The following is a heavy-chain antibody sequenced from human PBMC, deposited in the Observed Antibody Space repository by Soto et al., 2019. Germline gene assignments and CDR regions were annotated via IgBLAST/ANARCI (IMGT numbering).Heavy chain of an antibody. CDR3: ARFIARLVPAFDY. CDR1: GGSFSGYY. CDR2: INHSGST. V-gene: IGHV4-34*01. D-gene: IGHD2-2*01. J-gene: IGHJ4*02. Sequence: QVQLQQGGAGLLKPSETLSLTCAVYGGSFSGYYWSWIRQPPGKGLEWIGEINHSGSTNYNPSLKSRVTISVDTSKNQFSLKLSSVTAADTAVYYCARFIARLVPAFDYWGQGTLVTVSS.